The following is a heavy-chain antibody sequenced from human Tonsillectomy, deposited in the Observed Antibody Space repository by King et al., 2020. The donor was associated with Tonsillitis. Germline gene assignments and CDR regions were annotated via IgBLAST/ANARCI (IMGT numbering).Heavy chain of an antibody. J-gene: IGHJ3*02. CDR3: ARASRGYYDSSGYWNAFDI. V-gene: IGHV4-61*02. CDR1: GGSISSGSYY. Sequence: QLQESGPGLVKPSQTLSLTCTVSGGSISSGSYYWSWIRQPAGKGLEWIGRIYSSGSTNYNPSLKSRVTISVDTSKNQFSLKLGSVTAADTAVYYCARASRGYYDSSGYWNAFDIWGQGTMVTVSS. D-gene: IGHD3-22*01. CDR2: IYSSGST.